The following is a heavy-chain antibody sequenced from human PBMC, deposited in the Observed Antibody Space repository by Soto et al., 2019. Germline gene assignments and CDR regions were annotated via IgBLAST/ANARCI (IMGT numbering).Heavy chain of an antibody. CDR2: IYPGDSDT. CDR1: GYSFTSYW. CDR3: ATLRIAVAGNDYGMDV. J-gene: IGHJ6*02. D-gene: IGHD6-19*01. V-gene: IGHV5-51*01. Sequence: GESLKISWKGAGYSFTSYWIGWVRQMPGKGLEWMGIIYPGDSDTRYSPSFQGQVTISADKSISTAYLQWSSLKASDTAMYYCATLRIAVAGNDYGMDVWGQGTTVTVSS.